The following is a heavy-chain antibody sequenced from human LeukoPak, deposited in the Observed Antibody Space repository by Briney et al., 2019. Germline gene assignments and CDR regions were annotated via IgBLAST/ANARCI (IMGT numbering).Heavy chain of an antibody. CDR2: ISYDGSNK. CDR3: ARDLGDSSSLALDY. CDR1: GFTFSSYG. J-gene: IGHJ4*02. D-gene: IGHD6-13*01. Sequence: GGSLRLSCAASGFTFSSYGMHWVRQAPGKGLEWVAVISYDGSNKYYADSVKGRFTISRDNSKNTLYLQMNSLRAEDTAVYYCARDLGDSSSLALDYWGQGTLVTVSS. V-gene: IGHV3-30*03.